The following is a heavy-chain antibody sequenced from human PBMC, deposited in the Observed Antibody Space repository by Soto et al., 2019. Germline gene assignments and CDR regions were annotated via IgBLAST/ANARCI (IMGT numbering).Heavy chain of an antibody. CDR1: GFTFSSYS. J-gene: IGHJ6*02. Sequence: GGSLRLSCAASGFTFSSYSMNWVRQAPGKGLEWVSSISSSSSYIYYADSVKGRFTISRDNAENSLYLQTNSLRAEDTAVYYCARDRCTNGVCYHYGMDVWGQGTTVTVSS. V-gene: IGHV3-21*01. CDR3: ARDRCTNGVCYHYGMDV. D-gene: IGHD2-8*01. CDR2: ISSSSSYI.